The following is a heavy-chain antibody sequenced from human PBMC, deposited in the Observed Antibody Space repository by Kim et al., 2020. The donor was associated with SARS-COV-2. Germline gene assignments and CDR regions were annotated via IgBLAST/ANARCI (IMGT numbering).Heavy chain of an antibody. Sequence: NYNPSLKSRVTISVDTSKNQFSLKLSSVTAADTAVYYCASRGGSGRGLDYWGQGTLVTVSS. CDR3: ASRGGSGRGLDY. D-gene: IGHD2-15*01. V-gene: IGHV4-34*01. J-gene: IGHJ4*02.